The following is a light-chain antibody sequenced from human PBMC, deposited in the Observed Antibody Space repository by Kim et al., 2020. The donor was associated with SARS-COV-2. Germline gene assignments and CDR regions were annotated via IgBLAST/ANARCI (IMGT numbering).Light chain of an antibody. V-gene: IGLV3-1*01. Sequence: SYELTQPPSVSVSPGQTASITCSGDKSGDKYACWYQQKPGQSPVLVIYQDSKRPSGIPERFSGSNSGNTATLTISGTQAMDEADYYCQAWDSSTGGVFGGGTQLTVL. CDR3: QAWDSSTGGV. CDR1: KSGDKY. J-gene: IGLJ3*02. CDR2: QDS.